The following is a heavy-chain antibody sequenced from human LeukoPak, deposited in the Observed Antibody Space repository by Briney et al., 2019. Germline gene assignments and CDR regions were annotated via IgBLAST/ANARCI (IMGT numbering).Heavy chain of an antibody. CDR2: MNPNSGAT. CDR3: ARAHLIAAAGYNWFDP. Sequence: ATVKVSCKASGYTFTGYYMHWVRQAPGQGLEWVGWMNPNSGATNYAQKFQGRVTMTRDTSISTAYMELSRLRSDDTAVYYCARAHLIAAAGYNWFDPWGQGTLVTVSS. J-gene: IGHJ5*02. D-gene: IGHD6-13*01. V-gene: IGHV1-2*02. CDR1: GYTFTGYY.